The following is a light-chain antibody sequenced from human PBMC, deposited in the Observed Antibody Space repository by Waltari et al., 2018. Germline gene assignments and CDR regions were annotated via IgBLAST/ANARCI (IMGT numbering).Light chain of an antibody. Sequence: EIIMTQSPATLSVSPGERATLFCRASQSVGSNLAWYQHKPGQAPRLLIYGASTRATRIPARFSGSGSGTEFTLTISSLQSEDFALYYCQQYNNWPLFTSGPGTKVDIK. CDR3: QQYNNWPLFT. J-gene: IGKJ3*01. CDR2: GAS. CDR1: QSVGSN. V-gene: IGKV3-15*01.